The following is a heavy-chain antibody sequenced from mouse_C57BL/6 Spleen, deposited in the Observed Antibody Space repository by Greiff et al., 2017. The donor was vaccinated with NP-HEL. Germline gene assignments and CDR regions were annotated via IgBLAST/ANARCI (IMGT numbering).Heavy chain of an antibody. J-gene: IGHJ1*03. CDR3: ARFPYYYGSSHWYFDV. CDR2: IDPSDSYT. Sequence: QVQLQQSGAELVRPGTSVKLSCKASGYTFTSYWMHWVKQRPGQGLEWIGVIDPSDSYTNYNQKFKGKATLTVDTSSSTAYMQLSSLTSEDSAVYYCARFPYYYGSSHWYFDVWGTGTTVTVSS. D-gene: IGHD1-1*01. V-gene: IGHV1-59*01. CDR1: GYTFTSYW.